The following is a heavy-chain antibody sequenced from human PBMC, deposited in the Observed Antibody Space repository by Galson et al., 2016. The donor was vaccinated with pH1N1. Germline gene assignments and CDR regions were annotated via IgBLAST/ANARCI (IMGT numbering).Heavy chain of an antibody. CDR3: AGTDLRQGELTYDFSYDIDV. V-gene: IGHV1-69*13. D-gene: IGHD3-10*01. CDR2: IIPIFGTP. Sequence: SVKVSCKASGGTFYKFSFTWVRQAPGQGLEWMGGIIPIFGTPTYAQRFQDRLTISADESTNTAYMELDRLTSEDTAIFYCAGTDLRQGELTYDFSYDIDVRGQGTTVTVSS. CDR1: GGTFYKFS. J-gene: IGHJ6*02.